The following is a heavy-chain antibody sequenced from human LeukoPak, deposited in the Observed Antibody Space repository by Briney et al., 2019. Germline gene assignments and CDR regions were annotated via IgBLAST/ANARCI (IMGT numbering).Heavy chain of an antibody. CDR3: ARHVQGFLEWSDNWFDP. CDR1: GGSISSSSYY. J-gene: IGHJ5*02. V-gene: IGHV4-39*01. CDR2: IYYSGST. Sequence: SETLSLTCTVSGGSISSSSYYWGWIRQPPGKGLEWIGSIYYSGSTYYNPSLKSRVTISVDTSKNQFSLKLSSVTAADTAVYYGARHVQGFLEWSDNWFDPWGQGTLVTVSS. D-gene: IGHD3-3*01.